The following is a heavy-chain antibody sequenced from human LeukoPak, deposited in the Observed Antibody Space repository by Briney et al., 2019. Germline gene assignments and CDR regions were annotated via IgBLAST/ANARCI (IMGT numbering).Heavy chain of an antibody. V-gene: IGHV3-48*01. D-gene: IGHD5-18*01. CDR3: AAVRIQLWSDLDY. CDR1: GFTFSSYS. CDR2: ISSSSSTI. J-gene: IGHJ4*01. Sequence: GGSLRLSCAASGFTFSSYSMNWVRQAPGKGLEWVSYISSSSSTIYYADSVKGRFTISRDNAKNSLYLQVNSLRAEDTAVYYCAAVRIQLWSDLDYWGQGTLVTVSS.